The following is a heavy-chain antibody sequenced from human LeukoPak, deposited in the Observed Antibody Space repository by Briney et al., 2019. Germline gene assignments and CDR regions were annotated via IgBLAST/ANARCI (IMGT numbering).Heavy chain of an antibody. Sequence: ASVKVSCKACGGTFSSYAISWVRQAPGQGLEWMGRIIPILGIANYAQKFQGRVTITADKSTSTAYMELSGLRSEDTAVYYCARGATDFWRGSLDYWGQGTLVTVSS. J-gene: IGHJ4*02. V-gene: IGHV1-69*04. CDR1: GGTFSSYA. CDR3: ARGATDFWRGSLDY. CDR2: IIPILGIA. D-gene: IGHD3-3*01.